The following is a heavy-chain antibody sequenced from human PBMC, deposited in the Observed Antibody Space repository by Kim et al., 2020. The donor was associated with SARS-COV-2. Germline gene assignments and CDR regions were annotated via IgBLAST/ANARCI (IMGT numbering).Heavy chain of an antibody. J-gene: IGHJ5*02. Sequence: GESLKISCKGSGYSFTSYWISWVRQMPGKGLEWMGRIDPSDSYTNYSPSFQGHVTISADKSISTAYLQWSSLKASDTAMYYCARSTSKYSSSWFLTPVYNWFDPWGQGTLVTVSS. CDR2: IDPSDSYT. CDR3: ARSTSKYSSSWFLTPVYNWFDP. D-gene: IGHD6-13*01. V-gene: IGHV5-10-1*01. CDR1: GYSFTSYW.